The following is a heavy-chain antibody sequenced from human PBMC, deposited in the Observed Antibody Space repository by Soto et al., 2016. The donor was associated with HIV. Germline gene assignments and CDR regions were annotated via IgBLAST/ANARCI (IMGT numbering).Heavy chain of an antibody. Sequence: EVQLVESGGGVVQPGGSLRLSCAASGFTFDDYAMHWVRQAPGKGLEWVSLISGDGGSTYYADSVKGRFTISRDNSKNSLYLQMNSLRTEDTALYYCAPRVGWERRGAYHYWGQGTLVTVSS. J-gene: IGHJ4*02. D-gene: IGHD1-26*01. CDR1: GFTFDDYA. CDR3: APRVGWERRGAYHY. V-gene: IGHV3-43*02. CDR2: ISGDGGST.